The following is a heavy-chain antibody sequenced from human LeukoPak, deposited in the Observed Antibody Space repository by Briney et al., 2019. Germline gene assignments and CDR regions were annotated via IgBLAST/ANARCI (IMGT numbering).Heavy chain of an antibody. CDR1: GFTFSSYA. CDR2: ISGSGGST. CDR3: ARYSYGPQYFDY. Sequence: PGGSLRLSCAASGFTFSSYAMSWVRQAPGKGLEWVSAISGSGGSTYYADSVKGRFTISRDNSKNTLYLQMNSLRAEDTAVYYCARYSYGPQYFDYWGQGTLVTVSS. V-gene: IGHV3-23*01. J-gene: IGHJ4*02. D-gene: IGHD5-18*01.